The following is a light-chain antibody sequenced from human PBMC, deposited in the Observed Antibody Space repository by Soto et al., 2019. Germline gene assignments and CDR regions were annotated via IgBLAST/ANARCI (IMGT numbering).Light chain of an antibody. V-gene: IGLV1-44*01. CDR3: AAWDVSLNAFYV. J-gene: IGLJ1*01. CDR2: SNN. CDR1: SSNIGSNT. Sequence: QSVLTQPPSASGTPGQRVTISCSGSSSNIGSNTVNWYQQLPGTAPKLLIYSNNQRPSGVPDRFSGSKSGTSASLAISGLQSEDEADYYCAAWDVSLNAFYVFGTGTKLTVL.